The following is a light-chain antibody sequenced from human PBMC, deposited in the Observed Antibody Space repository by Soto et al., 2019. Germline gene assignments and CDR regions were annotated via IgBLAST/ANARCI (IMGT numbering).Light chain of an antibody. V-gene: IGLV2-11*01. CDR1: SSDVGGYNY. Sequence: QSVLTQPRSVSGSPGQSVTISCTGTSSDVGGYNYVSWYQQHPGKAPKLMIYDVSKRPSGVPDRFSGSKSGNTASLTISGLQAEDEADYYCCSYAGSYTFVVVGGGTKLTVL. CDR2: DVS. J-gene: IGLJ2*01. CDR3: CSYAGSYTFVV.